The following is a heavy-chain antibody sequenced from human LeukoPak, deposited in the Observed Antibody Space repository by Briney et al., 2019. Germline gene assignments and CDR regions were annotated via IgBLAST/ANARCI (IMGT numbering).Heavy chain of an antibody. CDR1: GFNFHNFA. Sequence: PERSLRLSCEASGFNFHNFAMHWVRQAPGKGLEWVAVISNDERNKYYTDSVKGRFTTSRDNSKSTVYLQMNSLRPEDTAMYYCARPSPPGDGYNPCDYWGPGALVIVSS. CDR3: ARPSPPGDGYNPCDY. V-gene: IGHV3-30*04. D-gene: IGHD5-24*01. CDR2: ISNDERNK. J-gene: IGHJ4*02.